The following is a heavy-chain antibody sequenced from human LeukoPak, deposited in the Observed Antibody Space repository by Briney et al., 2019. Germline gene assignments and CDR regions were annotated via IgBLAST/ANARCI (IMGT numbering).Heavy chain of an antibody. CDR3: ARHVYCTNGICSDY. CDR2: LYYSGST. D-gene: IGHD2-8*01. CDR1: GXSISSYS. Sequence: SETLSLTWTVSGXSISSYSWSWIRQPPGRGLEWIGNLYYSGSTNYNPSLKSRVTMSVDTSKNEFSLKLSSVTAADTAVYYCARHVYCTNGICSDYWGQGTLVTVSS. J-gene: IGHJ4*02. V-gene: IGHV4-59*08.